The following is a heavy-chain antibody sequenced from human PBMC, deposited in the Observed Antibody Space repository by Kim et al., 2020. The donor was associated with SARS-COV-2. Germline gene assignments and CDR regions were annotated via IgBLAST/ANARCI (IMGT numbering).Heavy chain of an antibody. D-gene: IGHD4-17*01. CDR2: IWYDGVNK. CDR3: VREVTVADLVFDY. CDR1: GFIFSYYC. Sequence: GGSLRLSCSASGFIFSYYCMHWVRQAPGKRLEFVSVIWYDGVNKYYVDSVKGRFTITRDNSKNTLYLQMNSLRTEDSAVYYCVREVTVADLVFDYWGLGT. V-gene: IGHV3-33*01. J-gene: IGHJ4*02.